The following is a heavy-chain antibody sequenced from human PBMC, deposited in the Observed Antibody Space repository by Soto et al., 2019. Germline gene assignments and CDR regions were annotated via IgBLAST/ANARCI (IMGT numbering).Heavy chain of an antibody. CDR1: GGTFSSYA. CDR2: SIPIFGTA. J-gene: IGHJ4*02. D-gene: IGHD2-8*01. Sequence: QVQLVQSGAEVKKPGSSVKVSCKASGGTFSSYAISWVRQAPGQGLEWMGGSIPIFGTANYAQKFQGRLTITADESTSTAYMELRSLRSEDTAVYYCARDLGPNSVPDDDYWGQGTLVTVSS. CDR3: ARDLGPNSVPDDDY. V-gene: IGHV1-69*01.